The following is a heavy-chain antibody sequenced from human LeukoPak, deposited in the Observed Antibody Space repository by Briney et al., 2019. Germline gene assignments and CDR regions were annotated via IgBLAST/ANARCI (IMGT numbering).Heavy chain of an antibody. CDR3: ARGPMYYDILTGYAPHDAFDI. CDR2: IYSGGST. V-gene: IGHV4-39*01. D-gene: IGHD3-9*01. J-gene: IGHJ3*02. Sequence: SETLSLTCTVSGGSISSNNFYGGLIRQPPGKGLEWIGSIYSGGSTFYNPSLKSRVTLSVDTSKNQFSLKLSSVAAADTAVYYCARGPMYYDILTGYAPHDAFDIWGQGTMVTVSS. CDR1: GGSISSNNFY.